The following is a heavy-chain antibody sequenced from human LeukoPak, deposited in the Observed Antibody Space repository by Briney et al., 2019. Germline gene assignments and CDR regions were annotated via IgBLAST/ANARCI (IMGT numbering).Heavy chain of an antibody. V-gene: IGHV4-59*01. D-gene: IGHD3-22*01. J-gene: IGHJ3*02. CDR3: ARDHRSPAYDSSGYWAPFDI. CDR2: IYYSGST. Sequence: SETLSLTCTVSGGSISSYYWSWIRRPPGKGLEWIGYIYYSGSTNYNPSLKSRVTISVDTSKNQFSLKLSSVTAADTAVYYCARDHRSPAYDSSGYWAPFDIWGQGTMVTVSS. CDR1: GGSISSYY.